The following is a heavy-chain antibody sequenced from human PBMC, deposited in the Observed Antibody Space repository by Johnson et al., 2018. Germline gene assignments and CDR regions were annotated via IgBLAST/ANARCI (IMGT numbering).Heavy chain of an antibody. Sequence: EVQLLESGGGLVKPGGSLRLSCAASGLTFSSYSMNWVRQAPGKGLEWVSSISSSSSTIYYADSVTGRFTISRDKPKNSLYLQMNSLRAEQPAVNDCAIALYMDVWGKGTTVTDPS. V-gene: IGHV3-21*01. CDR2: ISSSSSTI. J-gene: IGHJ6*03. CDR3: AIALYMDV. CDR1: GLTFSSYS.